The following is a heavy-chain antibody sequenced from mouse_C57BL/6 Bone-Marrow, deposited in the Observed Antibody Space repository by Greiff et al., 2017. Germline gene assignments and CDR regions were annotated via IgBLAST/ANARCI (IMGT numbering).Heavy chain of an antibody. D-gene: IGHD1-1*01. CDR3: ASGNLAYYGSSFDY. CDR2: IYPGSGNT. J-gene: IGHJ2*01. CDR1: GYSFTSYY. Sequence: QVQLQQSGPELVKPGASVKISCKASGYSFTSYYIHWVKQRPGQGLEWIGWIYPGSGNTKYNEQFKGQATLTADTSSSTAYMQLSSLTSEDSAVYYCASGNLAYYGSSFDYWGQGTTLTVSA. V-gene: IGHV1-66*01.